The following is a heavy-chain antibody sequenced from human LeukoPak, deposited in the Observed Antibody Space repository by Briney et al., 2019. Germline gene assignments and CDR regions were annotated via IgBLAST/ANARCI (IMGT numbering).Heavy chain of an antibody. J-gene: IGHJ3*02. D-gene: IGHD5-24*01. CDR1: GYTFTSYD. CDR3: ARATRWLRNAFDI. Sequence: ASVKVPCKASGYTFTSYDINWVRQAPGQGLEWMGWMNPNSSNTGYAQKFQGRVTITRNTSISTAYMELSSLRSEDTAVYYCARATRWLRNAFDIWGQGTMVTVSS. CDR2: MNPNSSNT. V-gene: IGHV1-8*03.